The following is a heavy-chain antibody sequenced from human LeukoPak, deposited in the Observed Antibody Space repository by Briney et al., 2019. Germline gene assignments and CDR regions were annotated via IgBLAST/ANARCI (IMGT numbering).Heavy chain of an antibody. Sequence: GGSLRLSCAASGFTFSSYSMNWVRQASGKGLEWIGRIRTKVNNYATAYAASVKGRFTISRDDSTNTAYLQMNSLRAEDTAVYYCASPILRYCSGGSCYSSDYWGQGTLVTVSS. J-gene: IGHJ4*02. D-gene: IGHD2-15*01. CDR3: ASPILRYCSGGSCYSSDY. CDR1: GFTFSSYS. CDR2: IRTKVNNYAT. V-gene: IGHV3-73*01.